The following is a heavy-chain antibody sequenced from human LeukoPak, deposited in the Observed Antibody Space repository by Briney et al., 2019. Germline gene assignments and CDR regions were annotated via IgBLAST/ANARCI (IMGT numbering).Heavy chain of an antibody. V-gene: IGHV3-15*01. CDR2: IRSKTDGGTT. CDR1: GFIFSDYA. J-gene: IGHJ4*02. D-gene: IGHD6-19*01. Sequence: GGSLRLSCAASGFASGFIFSDYAVSWVRQAPGKGLEWVGHIRSKTDGGTTDYAAPVKGRFTISRDDSQNTLYLQMNSLKTEDKAVYYCMSRAYNSGWVRDVGYWGQGTLVTVSS. CDR3: MSRAYNSGWVRDVGY.